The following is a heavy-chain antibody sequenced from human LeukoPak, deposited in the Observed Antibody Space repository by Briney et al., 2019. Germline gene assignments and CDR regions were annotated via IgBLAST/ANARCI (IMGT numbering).Heavy chain of an antibody. Sequence: PGGSLRLSCAASGFTFSNYSMSWVRRAPGKGLEWVAKIKQDGSETYYVDSVRGRFTISRDNAKKSLYLQMNSLRAEDTAVYYCARDFWGAYRVDYFDYWGQGTLVTVSS. CDR3: ARDFWGAYRVDYFDY. D-gene: IGHD3-3*01. J-gene: IGHJ4*02. CDR1: GFTFSNYS. V-gene: IGHV3-7*01. CDR2: IKQDGSET.